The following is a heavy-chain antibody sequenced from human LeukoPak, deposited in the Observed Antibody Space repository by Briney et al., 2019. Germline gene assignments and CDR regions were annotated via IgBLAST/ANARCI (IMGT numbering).Heavy chain of an antibody. V-gene: IGHV3-23*01. D-gene: IGHD1-26*01. CDR1: GFTFSSYA. CDR2: ISGSGGST. Sequence: GGSLRLSCAASGFTFSSYAMSWVRQAPGKGLEWVSAISGSGGSTYYADSVKGRFTISRDNSKNTLYLQMNSLRAEDTAVYYCTGCGRIRCSLDSIDFWGQGTLVTVSS. CDR3: TGCGRIRCSLDSIDF. J-gene: IGHJ4*02.